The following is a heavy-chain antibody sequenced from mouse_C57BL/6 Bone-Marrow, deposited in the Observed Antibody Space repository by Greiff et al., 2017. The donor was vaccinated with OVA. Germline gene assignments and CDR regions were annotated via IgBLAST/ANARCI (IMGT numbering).Heavy chain of an antibody. J-gene: IGHJ2*01. D-gene: IGHD1-1*01. V-gene: IGHV1-50*01. Sequence: QVQLQQPGAELVKPGASVKLSCKASGYTFTSYWMQWVKQRPGQGLEWIGEVDPSDSYTNYNQKFKGKATLTVDTSSSTAYMQLSSLTSEDSAVYYCASNYGGFDYWGQGTTLTVSS. CDR1: GYTFTSYW. CDR2: VDPSDSYT. CDR3: ASNYGGFDY.